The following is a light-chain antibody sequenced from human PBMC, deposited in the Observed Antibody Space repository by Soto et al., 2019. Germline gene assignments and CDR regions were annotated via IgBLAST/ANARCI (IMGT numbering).Light chain of an antibody. V-gene: IGKV1-5*03. CDR1: QSLTFW. Sequence: DIHMTQSPSTLSASVGDRVTITCRASQSLTFWLAWYQQKPGKAPNLLIYKTSSLESGVPSRFSGSGSGTEFTLTISSLQPDDFATYYCQHWTDYSWTFGQGTKVEVK. CDR3: QHWTDYSWT. J-gene: IGKJ1*01. CDR2: KTS.